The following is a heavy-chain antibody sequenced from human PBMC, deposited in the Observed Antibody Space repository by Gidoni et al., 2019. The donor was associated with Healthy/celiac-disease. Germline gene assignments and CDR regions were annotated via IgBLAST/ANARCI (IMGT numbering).Heavy chain of an antibody. CDR2: ISWNCGSI. D-gene: IGHD2-21*02. CDR1: GFTCDDYA. J-gene: IGHJ4*02. Sequence: EVQLVESGGGLVQPGRSLRLSCAASGFTCDDYAMHWVRQAPGKGLEWVSGISWNCGSIGYADSVKGRFTISRDNAKNSLYLQMNSLRAEDTALYYCAKDGGNSFFDYWGQGTLVTVSS. CDR3: AKDGGNSFFDY. V-gene: IGHV3-9*01.